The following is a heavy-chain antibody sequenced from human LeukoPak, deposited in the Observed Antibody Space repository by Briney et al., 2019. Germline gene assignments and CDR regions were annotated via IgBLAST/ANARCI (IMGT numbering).Heavy chain of an antibody. D-gene: IGHD1-26*01. CDR2: IRYDGSNK. V-gene: IGHV3-30*02. CDR1: GFTISSYG. CDR3: ARDLTVGPTTDYFDY. Sequence: GGSLRLSCAASGFTISSYGMHWVRQAPGKGLEWVALIRYDGSNKYNADSVKGRFTISRDNSKNTLYLQMNSLRAEDTAVYYCARDLTVGPTTDYFDYWGQGTLVTVSS. J-gene: IGHJ4*02.